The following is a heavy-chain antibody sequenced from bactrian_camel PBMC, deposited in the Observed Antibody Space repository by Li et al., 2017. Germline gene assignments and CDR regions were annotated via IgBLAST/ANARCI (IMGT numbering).Heavy chain of an antibody. V-gene: IGHV3S63*01. J-gene: IGHJ4*01. CDR3: AAREPKYGCGLTRRSFKY. CDR1: GYTNC. CDR2: IGVPNDSP. Sequence: HVQLVESGGGSVQIGGSLKLACEVSGYTNCMAWFRQGPGEEREAVASIGVPNDSPIYNDFAKGRFTISRDNARNTVYLQMNSLKPEDTAMYYCAAREPKYGCGLTRRSFKYWGQGTQV. D-gene: IGHD5*01.